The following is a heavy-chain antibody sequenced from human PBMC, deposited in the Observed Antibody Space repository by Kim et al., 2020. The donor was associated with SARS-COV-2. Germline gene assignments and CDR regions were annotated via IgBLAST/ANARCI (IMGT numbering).Heavy chain of an antibody. J-gene: IGHJ4*02. CDR1: GFTFSNYW. Sequence: GGSLRLSCAASGFTFSNYWMSWVRQTPGKGLECVAQIKQDGSEKNYVDSVKGRFNISRDNAKHLVYLQMNSLGVEDTAVYFCARDRYSSGWYPIDYWGQG. V-gene: IGHV3-7*01. CDR2: IKQDGSEK. CDR3: ARDRYSSGWYPIDY. D-gene: IGHD6-19*01.